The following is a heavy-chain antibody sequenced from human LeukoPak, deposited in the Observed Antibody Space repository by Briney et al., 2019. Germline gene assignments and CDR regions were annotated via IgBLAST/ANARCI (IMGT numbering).Heavy chain of an antibody. J-gene: IGHJ4*02. CDR1: GGSISGYY. CDR3: ARRTTVAPEYHFGS. CDR2: IYHSGNT. V-gene: IGHV4-59*08. Sequence: SETLSLTCTVSGGSISGYYWTWIRQPPGKGLEWIGYIYHSGNTNYNPSLKSRVTISLDMSKNQFSLKLTSVTAADTAVYCCARRTTVAPEYHFGSWGQGILVTVSS. D-gene: IGHD1-1*01.